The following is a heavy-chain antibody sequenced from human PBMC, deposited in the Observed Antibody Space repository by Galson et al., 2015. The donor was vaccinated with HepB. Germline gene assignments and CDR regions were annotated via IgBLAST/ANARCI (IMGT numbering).Heavy chain of an antibody. Sequence: SLRLSCAASGFTFNNYVMHWVRQAPGKGLEWVAVISYDGSTKYYTDPVKGRFTISRDDSKSTLYLQMNSLRPEDTAMYYCARPKGSGNYYNLAFDYWGQGTLVTVSS. CDR1: GFTFNNYV. V-gene: IGHV3-30-3*01. J-gene: IGHJ4*02. CDR2: ISYDGSTK. CDR3: ARPKGSGNYYNLAFDY. D-gene: IGHD3-10*01.